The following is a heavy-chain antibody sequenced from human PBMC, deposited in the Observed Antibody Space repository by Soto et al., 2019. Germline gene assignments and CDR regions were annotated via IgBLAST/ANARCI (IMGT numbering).Heavy chain of an antibody. J-gene: IGHJ6*02. CDR2: IYSGGST. Sequence: EVQLVESGGGLIQPGGSLRLSCAASGFTVSSNYMSWVRQAPGKGLEWVSVIYSGGSTYYADSVKGRFTISRDNSKNTLYLQMNSLRAEDTAVYYCARDRGLGSGSYYLPSYYYGMDVWGQGTTVTVSS. D-gene: IGHD3-10*01. CDR1: GFTVSSNY. CDR3: ARDRGLGSGSYYLPSYYYGMDV. V-gene: IGHV3-53*01.